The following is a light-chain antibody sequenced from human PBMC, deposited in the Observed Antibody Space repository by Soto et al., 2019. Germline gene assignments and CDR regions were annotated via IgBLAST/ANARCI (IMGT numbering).Light chain of an antibody. CDR3: QQRSNWPRFT. CDR1: QSVSSY. CDR2: DAS. J-gene: IGKJ3*01. Sequence: EIVLTQSPATPSLSPGERATLSCRASQSVSSYLAWYQQKPGQAPRLLTYDASNRATGIPARFSGSGSGTDFTLTISSLEPEDFAVYYCQQRSNWPRFTFGPGTKVDIK. V-gene: IGKV3-11*01.